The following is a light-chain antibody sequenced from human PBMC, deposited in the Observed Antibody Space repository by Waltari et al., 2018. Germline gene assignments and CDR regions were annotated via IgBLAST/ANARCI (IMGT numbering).Light chain of an antibody. CDR1: QTIGTY. J-gene: IGKJ1*01. Sequence: DIQMTQSPSTLSASVGDGVTVTCRASQTIGTYLAWFQRKPGKAPKLLIYEASTLENGVPSRFSGSGSGTEFTLTISSLEPDDFATYYCQQYNSYWWTFGLGTKVEV. V-gene: IGKV1-5*03. CDR3: QQYNSYWWT. CDR2: EAS.